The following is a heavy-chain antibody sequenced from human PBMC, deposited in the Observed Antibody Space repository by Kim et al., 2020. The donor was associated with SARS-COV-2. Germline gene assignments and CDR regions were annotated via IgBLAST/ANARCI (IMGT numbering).Heavy chain of an antibody. CDR1: GFTFSSYA. CDR2: ISSTGNNK. V-gene: IGHV3-30*04. CDR3: ARDFEAGGDYIYYYVGMDV. Sequence: GGSLRLSCAASGFTFSSYAMHWVRQAPGKRLEWVATISSTGNNKYYTDSMKGRFTISRDNSKNTLFLQMITLKPEDTAVYYCARDFEAGGDYIYYYVGMDVWGQGTTVTVSS. J-gene: IGHJ6*02. D-gene: IGHD4-17*01.